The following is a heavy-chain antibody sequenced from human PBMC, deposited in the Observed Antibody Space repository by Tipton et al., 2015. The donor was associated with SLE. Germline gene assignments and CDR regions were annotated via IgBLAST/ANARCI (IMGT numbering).Heavy chain of an antibody. D-gene: IGHD4-17*01. CDR3: ARGRGEGFGP. J-gene: IGHJ5*02. CDR2: IYHTGST. V-gene: IGHV4-59*01. CDR1: GGSMRNYY. Sequence: TLSLTCTVSGGSMRNYYWSWIRQPPGKGLEWIGYIYHTGSTHYNPSLRSRVTIWIDSSKNQFSLNLTSVTAADSAVYFCARGRGEGFGPWGQGILVTVTS.